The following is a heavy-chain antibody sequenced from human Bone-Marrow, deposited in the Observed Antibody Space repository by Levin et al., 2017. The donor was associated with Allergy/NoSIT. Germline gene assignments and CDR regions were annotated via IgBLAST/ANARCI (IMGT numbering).Heavy chain of an antibody. Sequence: LSLTCAASGFTVSSTSMTWVRQAPGKGLEWVSLIHSGGSTYYADSVKGRFTISRDSSEDTVHLQMNSLRAEDTAVYHCARWYSRSSGFDYWGQGTLVTVSS. J-gene: IGHJ4*02. CDR2: IHSGGST. V-gene: IGHV3-53*01. CDR3: ARWYSRSSGFDY. D-gene: IGHD6-6*01. CDR1: GFTVSSTS.